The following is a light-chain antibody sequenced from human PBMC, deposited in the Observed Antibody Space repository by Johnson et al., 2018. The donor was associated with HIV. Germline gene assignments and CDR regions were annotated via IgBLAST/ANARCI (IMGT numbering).Light chain of an antibody. CDR2: DSN. Sequence: QSVLTQPPSVSAAPGQEVTISCSGSSSNIGHNSVSWYQQFPGTAPKLLIYDSNKRPSGIPDRFSGSKSGTSATLGITGLQTGDEADYYCGTWDSSLSAYVFGTGTKVTVL. CDR3: GTWDSSLSAYV. J-gene: IGLJ1*01. V-gene: IGLV1-51*01. CDR1: SSNIGHNS.